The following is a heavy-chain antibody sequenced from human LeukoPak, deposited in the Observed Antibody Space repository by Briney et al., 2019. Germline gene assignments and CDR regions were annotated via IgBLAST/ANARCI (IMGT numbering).Heavy chain of an antibody. Sequence: GASVKVSCKASGGTFTNYAINWVRQPPGQGLEWMGGIIPIFGTANYTQKFQGRVTITTDESTSTAYMELSSLRSEDTAVYYCATTPLWGLGYNYFDYWGQGTLVSVSS. CDR3: ATTPLWGLGYNYFDY. D-gene: IGHD6-13*01. CDR2: IIPIFGTA. V-gene: IGHV1-69*05. CDR1: GGTFTNYA. J-gene: IGHJ4*02.